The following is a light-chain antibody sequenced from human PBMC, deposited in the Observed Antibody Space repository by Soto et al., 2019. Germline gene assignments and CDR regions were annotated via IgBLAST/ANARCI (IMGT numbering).Light chain of an antibody. CDR1: SSDVGGYNY. V-gene: IGLV2-14*01. CDR2: DVS. CDR3: SSYTSSSTRV. Sequence: SVLPQPASVSGSPGQSITISCTGTSSDVGGYNYVSWYQQHPGKAPKLMIYDVSNRPSGVSNRFSGSKPGNTASLTISGLQAEDEADYYCSSYTSSSTRVFGTGTKSPS. J-gene: IGLJ1*01.